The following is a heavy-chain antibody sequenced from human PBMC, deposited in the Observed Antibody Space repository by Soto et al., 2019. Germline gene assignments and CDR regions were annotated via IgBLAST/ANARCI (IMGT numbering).Heavy chain of an antibody. Sequence: SETLSLTCTVSGGSISSYYWSWIRQPPGKEQEWIGYIYYSGSTNYNPSLKSRVTISVDTSKNQFSLKLSSVTAADTAVYYCARHPPGIAAAGTFDYWGQGTLVTVSS. CDR3: ARHPPGIAAAGTFDY. CDR2: IYYSGST. V-gene: IGHV4-59*08. J-gene: IGHJ4*02. CDR1: GGSISSYY. D-gene: IGHD6-13*01.